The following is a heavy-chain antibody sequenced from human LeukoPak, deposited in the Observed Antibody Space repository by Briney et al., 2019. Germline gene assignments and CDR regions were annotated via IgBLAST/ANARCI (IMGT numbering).Heavy chain of an antibody. CDR1: GFTFSNYW. D-gene: IGHD1-26*01. J-gene: IGHJ4*02. CDR2: MNQDGSEK. CDR3: ARESHATFDY. V-gene: IGHV3-7*01. Sequence: GGCLRLSCADSGFTFSNYWMSWVRQAPGKGLEWVANMNQDGSEKYHVDSVKGRFTISRDNAKNSLYLQMNSPIAEDTAVYYCARESHATFDYWGQGTLVIVSS.